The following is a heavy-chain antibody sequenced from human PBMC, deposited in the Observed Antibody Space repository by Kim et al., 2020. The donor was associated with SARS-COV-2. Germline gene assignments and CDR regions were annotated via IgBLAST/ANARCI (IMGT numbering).Heavy chain of an antibody. D-gene: IGHD3-16*01. CDR1: GFTFDDYG. V-gene: IGHV3-20*04. CDR3: ARGSRGSGKAAGAFDI. J-gene: IGHJ3*02. Sequence: GGSLRLSCAASGFTFDDYGMSWVRQAPGKGLEWVSGINWNGGSTGYADSVKGRFTISRDNAKNSLYLQMNSLRAEDTALYYCARGSRGSGKAAGAFDIWGQGTMVTVSS. CDR2: INWNGGST.